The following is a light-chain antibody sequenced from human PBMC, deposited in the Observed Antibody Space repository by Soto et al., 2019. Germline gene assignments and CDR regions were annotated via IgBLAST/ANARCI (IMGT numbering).Light chain of an antibody. CDR3: LLSYPGVNVV. CDR1: TGAVTNGHY. CDR2: DTH. Sequence: QAVVTQEPSLTVSPGGTVTLTCDSSTGAVTNGHYPYWFQQKPGQAPTTLIYDTHNKHSWTPARFSGSLLGGKAALTLSGAQPEDEAEYYCLLSYPGVNVVFGGGTTVTVL. J-gene: IGLJ2*01. V-gene: IGLV7-46*01.